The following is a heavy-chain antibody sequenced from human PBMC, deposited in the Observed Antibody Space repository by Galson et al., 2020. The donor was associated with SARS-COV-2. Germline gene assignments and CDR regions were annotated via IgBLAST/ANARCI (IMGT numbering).Heavy chain of an antibody. J-gene: IGHJ4*02. V-gene: IGHV3-7*01. Sequence: TGGSLRLSCAASGFTFSSYWMSWVRQAPGKGLEWVANIKQDGSEKYYVDSVKGRFTISRDNSKNTLYLQMNSLRAEDTAMYYCAKAALLGLAGYFDYWGQGALVTVSS. D-gene: IGHD6-19*01. CDR2: IKQDGSEK. CDR3: AKAALLGLAGYFDY. CDR1: GFTFSSYW.